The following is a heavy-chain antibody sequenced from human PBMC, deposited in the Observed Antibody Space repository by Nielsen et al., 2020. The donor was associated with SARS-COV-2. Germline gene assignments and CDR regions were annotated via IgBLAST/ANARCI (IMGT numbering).Heavy chain of an antibody. CDR1: GFPFSSYA. V-gene: IGHV3-30-3*01. CDR2: ISYDGSNK. J-gene: IGHJ3*02. D-gene: IGHD2-2*02. Sequence: GESLKISCAASGFPFSSYAMHWVRQAPGKGLEWVAVISYDGSNKYYADSVKGRFTISRDNSKNTLYLQMNSLRAEDTAVYYCARLGCSSTSCYNGGAFDIWGQGTMVTVSS. CDR3: ARLGCSSTSCYNGGAFDI.